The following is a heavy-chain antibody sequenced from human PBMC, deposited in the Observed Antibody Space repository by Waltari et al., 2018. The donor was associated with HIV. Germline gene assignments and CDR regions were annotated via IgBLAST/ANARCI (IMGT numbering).Heavy chain of an antibody. V-gene: IGHV4-34*02. CDR1: DGSFSGYY. Sequence: QLQLQQWGAGLFKPSETLSLSCGVYDGSFSGYYWSWIRQPPGKGLEWIGEINPSGRTNYNPSLKSRVTISLDTSRNQLSLKLTSVTAADTAVYYCAREGLSGYYPFDYWGQGTLVTVSS. J-gene: IGHJ4*02. CDR2: INPSGRT. D-gene: IGHD3-22*01. CDR3: AREGLSGYYPFDY.